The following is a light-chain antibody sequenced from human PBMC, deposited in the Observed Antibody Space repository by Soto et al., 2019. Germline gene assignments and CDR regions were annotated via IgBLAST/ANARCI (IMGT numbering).Light chain of an antibody. J-gene: IGLJ2*01. V-gene: IGLV1-40*01. CDR1: SSNIGAGYD. CDR3: QSYDSSLSGYVV. Sequence: QTVVTQPPSVSGAPGQRVTISCTGSSSNIGAGYDVHWYQQLPGTAPKLLIYGHSNRPSGAPDRLSGSKSGTSASLAITGLQAEDEADYYCQSYDSSLSGYVVFGGGTKVTVL. CDR2: GHS.